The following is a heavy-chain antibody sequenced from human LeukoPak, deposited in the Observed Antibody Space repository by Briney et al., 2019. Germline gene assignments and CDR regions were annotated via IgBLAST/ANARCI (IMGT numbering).Heavy chain of an antibody. CDR3: ARQHCSGGTCHGDY. D-gene: IGHD2-15*01. Sequence: SETLSLTCTVSGDSITSNDYYWGWIRQPPGKGLEWIGIIYYSGITYYNPSLKSRITISVDTSKNQFSLMLSSVTAADTAVYYYARQHCSGGTCHGDYWGQGTLVTVSS. CDR2: IYYSGIT. V-gene: IGHV4-39*07. CDR1: GDSITSNDYY. J-gene: IGHJ4*02.